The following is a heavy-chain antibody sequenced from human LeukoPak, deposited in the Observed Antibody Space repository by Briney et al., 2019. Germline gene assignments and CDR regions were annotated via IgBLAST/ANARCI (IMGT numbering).Heavy chain of an antibody. CDR3: ARGGAITAAGTSDY. Sequence: SETLSLTCTVSGGSISSYSWSWIRQPPGKGLEWVGYIYYSGSTNYNPSLKSRVTISVDTTKDQFSLKLSSVTAADTAVYYCARGGAITAAGTSDYWGQGTLVTVSS. V-gene: IGHV4-59*12. J-gene: IGHJ4*02. D-gene: IGHD6-13*01. CDR1: GGSISSYS. CDR2: IYYSGST.